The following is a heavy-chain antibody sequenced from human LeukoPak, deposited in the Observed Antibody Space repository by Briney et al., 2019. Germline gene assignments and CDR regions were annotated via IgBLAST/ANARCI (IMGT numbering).Heavy chain of an antibody. CDR1: GFTFSSYA. V-gene: IGHV3-23*01. J-gene: IGHJ4*02. D-gene: IGHD3-3*01. CDR2: ISGSGGST. Sequence: GGSLRLSCAASGFTFSSYAMSWVRQAPGKGLEWVSAISGSGGSTHYADSVKGRFTISRDNSKNTLYLQMNSLRAEDTAVYYCAKAGYYDFWSGYSNFDYWGQGTLVTVSS. CDR3: AKAGYYDFWSGYSNFDY.